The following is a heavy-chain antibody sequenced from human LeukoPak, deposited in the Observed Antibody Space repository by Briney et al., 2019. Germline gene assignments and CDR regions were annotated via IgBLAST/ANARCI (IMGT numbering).Heavy chain of an antibody. D-gene: IGHD5-18*01. CDR3: ARKSQLWLKGWFDP. J-gene: IGHJ5*02. V-gene: IGHV3-33*01. CDR2: IWYDGSNK. CDR1: GFTFSSYG. Sequence: GSLRLSCAASGFTFSSYGMHWVRQAPGKGLEWVAVIWYDGSNKYYADSVKGRFTISRDNSKNTLYLQMNSLRAEDTAVYYCARKSQLWLKGWFDPWGQGTLVTVSS.